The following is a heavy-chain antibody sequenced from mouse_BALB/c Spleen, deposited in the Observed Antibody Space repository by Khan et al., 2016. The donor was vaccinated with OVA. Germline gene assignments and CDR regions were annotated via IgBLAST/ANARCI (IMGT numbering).Heavy chain of an antibody. Sequence: EVQLQQSGPELVKPGASVKISCKASGYTFTDYNIHWVKQSHGESLEWIAYIYTYNGDTVYNQKFKSKATLTVDNSSSTAYMELRSLTSEDSAVYYCARWIIHYYGPGAMDYWAQGTSVTVSS. CDR3: ARWIIHYYGPGAMDY. D-gene: IGHD1-2*01. J-gene: IGHJ4*01. V-gene: IGHV1S29*02. CDR2: IYTYNGDT. CDR1: GYTFTDYN.